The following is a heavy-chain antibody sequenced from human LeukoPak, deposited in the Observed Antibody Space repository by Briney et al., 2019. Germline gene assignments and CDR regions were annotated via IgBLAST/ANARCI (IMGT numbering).Heavy chain of an antibody. CDR1: GYSFTDYY. CDR2: INPNSGGT. J-gene: IGHJ1*01. V-gene: IGHV1-2*06. Sequence: ASVKVSCETSGYSFTDYYMHWVRQAPGQGLEWMGRINPNSGGTNFAQRFQDRVTMTRDMSISTAYMELSRLRSDDTAIYYCTRGYYDSSDFEYFHHWGQGTLVTVSS. D-gene: IGHD3-22*01. CDR3: TRGYYDSSDFEYFHH.